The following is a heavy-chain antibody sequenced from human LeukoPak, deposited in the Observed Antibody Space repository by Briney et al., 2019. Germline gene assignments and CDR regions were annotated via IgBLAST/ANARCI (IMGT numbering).Heavy chain of an antibody. CDR1: GGSISSSNR. Sequence: SETLSLTCAVSGGSISSSNRWSWVRQPPGKGLEWIGEIYHSGSTNYNPSLKSRVTISVDKSKNQFSLKLSSVTAADTAVYYCARGGATVVTRHFDYWGQGTLVTVSS. CDR3: ARGGATVVTRHFDY. J-gene: IGHJ4*02. V-gene: IGHV4-4*02. D-gene: IGHD4-23*01. CDR2: IYHSGST.